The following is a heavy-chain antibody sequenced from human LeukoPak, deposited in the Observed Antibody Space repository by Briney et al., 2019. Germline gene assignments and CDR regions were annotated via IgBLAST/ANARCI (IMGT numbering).Heavy chain of an antibody. CDR1: GGSISSYY. Sequence: SETLSLTCTVSGGSISSYYWSWIRLPPGKGLEWIGSIYYSGSTYYNPSLKSRVTISVDTSKNQFSLKLSSVTAADTAVYYCLTVTKGYYYCMDVWGKGTTVTVSS. V-gene: IGHV4-59*05. D-gene: IGHD4-17*01. CDR3: LTVTKGYYYCMDV. J-gene: IGHJ6*03. CDR2: IYYSGST.